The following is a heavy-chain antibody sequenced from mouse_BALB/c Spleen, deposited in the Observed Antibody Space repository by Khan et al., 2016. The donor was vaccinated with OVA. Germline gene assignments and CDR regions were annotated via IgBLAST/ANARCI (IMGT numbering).Heavy chain of an antibody. D-gene: IGHD2-1*01. J-gene: IGHJ4*01. CDR1: GYTFTDYD. Sequence: QVQLKQSGPELVKPGASVKMSCKASGYTFTDYDIRWVKQRTGQGLEWIGEIYPGSGRTYYNEKFKGKATLTADKSSNTAYMQLSSLTSEDSAVYFCAKIFYGNSSAMDYWGQGTAVTVSS. CDR2: IYPGSGRT. V-gene: IGHV1-77*01. CDR3: AKIFYGNSSAMDY.